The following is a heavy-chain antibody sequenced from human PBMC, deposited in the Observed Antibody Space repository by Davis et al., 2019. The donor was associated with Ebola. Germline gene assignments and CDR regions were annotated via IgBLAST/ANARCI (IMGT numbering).Heavy chain of an antibody. D-gene: IGHD6-19*01. CDR3: ARDSLTQWLVMENWFDP. CDR2: IKQDGSEK. Sequence: GESLKISCAASAFTFSNYWMSWVRQAPGKGLEWVANIKQDGSEKYYVDSVKGRFTISRDNAKNSLYLQMNSLRAEDTAVYYCARDSLTQWLVMENWFDPWGQGTLVTVSS. V-gene: IGHV3-7*01. J-gene: IGHJ5*02. CDR1: AFTFSNYW.